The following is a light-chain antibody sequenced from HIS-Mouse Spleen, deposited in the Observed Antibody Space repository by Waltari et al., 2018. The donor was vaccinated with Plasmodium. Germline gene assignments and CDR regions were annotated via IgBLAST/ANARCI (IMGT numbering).Light chain of an antibody. V-gene: IGLV2-8*01. CDR3: SSYAGSNNLV. Sequence: QSALTQPPSASGSPGQSVTISCTGTSSDVGGYNYVSWYQQHPGQAPKLMVYEVSKRPSGVPERFSGSKSGNPASLTVSGLQAEDEADYYCSSYAGSNNLVFGGGTKLTVL. CDR1: SSDVGGYNY. J-gene: IGLJ2*01. CDR2: EVS.